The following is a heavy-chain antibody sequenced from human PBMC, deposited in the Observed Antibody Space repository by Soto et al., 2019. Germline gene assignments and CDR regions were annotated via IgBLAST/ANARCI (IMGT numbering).Heavy chain of an antibody. CDR3: AKDRGRYYDSSGYFDAFDI. D-gene: IGHD3-22*01. CDR1: GFTFSSYA. J-gene: IGHJ3*02. Sequence: PGGSLRLSCAASGFTFSSYAMSWVRQAPGKGLEWVSAISGSGGSTYYADSVKGRFTISRDNSKNTLYLQMNSLRAEDTAVYYCAKDRGRYYDSSGYFDAFDIWGRGTMVTVSS. V-gene: IGHV3-23*01. CDR2: ISGSGGST.